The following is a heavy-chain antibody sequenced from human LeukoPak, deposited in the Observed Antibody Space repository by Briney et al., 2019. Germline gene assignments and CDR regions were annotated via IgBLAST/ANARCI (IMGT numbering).Heavy chain of an antibody. CDR2: ILDDGSNK. CDR3: ARYYYLTTYDAFDI. J-gene: IGHJ3*02. Sequence: PGRSLRLSCAASGFTFSVYPMHWVRQAPGKGLEWVSVILDDGSNKYLADSVKGRFSISRDNPKNTLYLQMNSLRVEDTAVYYCARYYYLTTYDAFDIWGQGTMVTVSS. CDR1: GFTFSVYP. V-gene: IGHV3-30*01. D-gene: IGHD1-26*01.